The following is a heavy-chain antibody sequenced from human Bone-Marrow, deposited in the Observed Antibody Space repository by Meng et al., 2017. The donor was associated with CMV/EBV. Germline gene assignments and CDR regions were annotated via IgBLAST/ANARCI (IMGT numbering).Heavy chain of an antibody. CDR1: GGTFSSYA. V-gene: IGHV1-69*05. CDR3: ARGVKRYDSSGYYKD. CDR2: IIPIFGTA. J-gene: IGHJ4*02. D-gene: IGHD3-22*01. Sequence: SGGTFSSYAISWVRQAPGQGLEWMGGIIPIFGTANYAQKFQGRVTITTDESTSTAYMELSSLRSEDTAVYYCARGVKRYDSSGYYKDWGQGTLVTVSS.